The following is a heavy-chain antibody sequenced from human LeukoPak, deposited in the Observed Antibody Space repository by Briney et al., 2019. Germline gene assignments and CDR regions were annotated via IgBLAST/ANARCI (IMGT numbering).Heavy chain of an antibody. V-gene: IGHV4-59*01. CDR1: GGSISSYY. J-gene: IGHJ4*02. CDR3: ASTRRGYSYGRVDY. D-gene: IGHD5-18*01. CDR2: IYYSGST. Sequence: SGTLSLTCTVSGGSISSYYWSWIRQPPGKGLEWIGYIYYSGSTNYNPSLKSRVTISVDTSKNQFSLKLSSVTAADTAVYYCASTRRGYSYGRVDYWGQGTLVTVSS.